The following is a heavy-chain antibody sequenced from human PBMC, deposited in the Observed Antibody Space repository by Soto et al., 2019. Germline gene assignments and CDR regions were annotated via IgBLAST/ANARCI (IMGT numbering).Heavy chain of an antibody. CDR1: GFTFSSYA. J-gene: IGHJ4*02. V-gene: IGHV3-30-3*01. CDR3: ARGQWLAT. CDR2: ISYDGSNK. Sequence: QVQLVESGGGVVQPGRSLRLSYAASGFTFSSYAMHWVRQAPGKGLEWVAVISYDGSNKYYADSVKGRFTISSDNSKNTLYLQMNSLRAEDTAVYYCARGQWLATWGQGTLVTVSS. D-gene: IGHD6-19*01.